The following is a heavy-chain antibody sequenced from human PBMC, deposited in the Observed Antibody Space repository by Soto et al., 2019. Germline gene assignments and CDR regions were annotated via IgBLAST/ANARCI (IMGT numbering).Heavy chain of an antibody. CDR1: GGSISSGGYS. CDR3: VRRRFGALPGLVDV. D-gene: IGHD3-10*01. Sequence: SETLSLTCAVSGGSISSGGYSWSWIRQPPGKGLEWIGYIYHSGSTYYNPSLKSRVTISVDRSKNQFSLKLSSVTAADTAVYYCVRRRFGALPGLVDVWGQGTTVSVSS. CDR2: IYHSGST. V-gene: IGHV4-30-2*01. J-gene: IGHJ6*02.